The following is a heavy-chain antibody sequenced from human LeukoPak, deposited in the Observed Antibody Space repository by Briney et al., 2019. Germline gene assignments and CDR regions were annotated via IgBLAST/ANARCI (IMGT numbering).Heavy chain of an antibody. CDR1: GDSISSGDYY. J-gene: IGHJ4*02. D-gene: IGHD4-23*01. Sequence: SQTLSLTCTVSGDSISSGDYYWSWIRQPAGKGLEWIGRISSSGSTNYNPSLKSRVTISVDTSKNQFSLKLSSVTAADTAVYYCARGLGLTVAPDYWGQGTLVTVSS. V-gene: IGHV4-61*02. CDR3: ARGLGLTVAPDY. CDR2: ISSSGST.